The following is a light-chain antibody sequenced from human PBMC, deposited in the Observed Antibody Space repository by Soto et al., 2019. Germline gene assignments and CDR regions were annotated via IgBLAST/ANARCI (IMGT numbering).Light chain of an antibody. CDR3: QQYSDLWT. CDR1: QSVSSN. CDR2: GAS. Sequence: EIVLTQSPATLSVSPGERATLSCRASQSVSSNLAWYQQKPGQATRLLIYGASTRATGIPARFSGSGSGTEFTLTISSLQSEDLAVYYCQQYSDLWTFGQGTKVDI. J-gene: IGKJ1*01. V-gene: IGKV3-15*01.